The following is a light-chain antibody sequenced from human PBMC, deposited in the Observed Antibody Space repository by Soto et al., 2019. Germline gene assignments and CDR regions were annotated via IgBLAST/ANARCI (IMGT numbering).Light chain of an antibody. CDR2: GAS. J-gene: IGKJ1*01. V-gene: IGKV3-20*01. CDR1: ESVSYRY. CDR3: HQYGSSPRP. Sequence: DIVLTQSPGTLSLSPGQRATLSCRASESVSYRYLAWYQQKPGQAPRLLIYGASSRATGVPDRFSGSGSGTDFTLTISRLEPEDFAVYYCHQYGSSPRPFGKGTKVEIK.